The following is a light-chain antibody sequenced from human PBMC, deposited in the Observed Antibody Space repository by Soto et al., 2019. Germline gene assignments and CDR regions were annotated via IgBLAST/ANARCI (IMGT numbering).Light chain of an antibody. CDR2: EVS. Sequence: QAVLAQPPSASGSPGQSVTISCSGTSSDVGGYNYVSWHQQHPGKAPKLMIYEVSKRPSGVPDRFSGSKSGNTASLIVSGLQAEDEADYYRSSYAGSNNFVFGTRTKVTVL. CDR3: SSYAGSNNFV. J-gene: IGLJ1*01. CDR1: SSDVGGYNY. V-gene: IGLV2-8*01.